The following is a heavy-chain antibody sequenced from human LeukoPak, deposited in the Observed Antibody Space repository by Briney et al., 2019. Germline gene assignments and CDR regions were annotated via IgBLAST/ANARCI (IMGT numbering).Heavy chain of an antibody. V-gene: IGHV3-23*01. CDR3: AKEQGWFGECSTY. CDR2: IGGNGGST. Sequence: GGSLRLSCAASGFTFSSYAMSWVRQAPGKGLEWVSAIGGNGGSTYYAESVKGRFTISRDNSKNTLYLQMDSLRVDDTALYYCAKEQGWFGECSTYWGQGTLVTVSS. D-gene: IGHD3-10*01. J-gene: IGHJ4*02. CDR1: GFTFSSYA.